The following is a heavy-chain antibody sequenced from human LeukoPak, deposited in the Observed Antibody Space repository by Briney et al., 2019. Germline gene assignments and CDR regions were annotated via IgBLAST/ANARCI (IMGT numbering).Heavy chain of an antibody. Sequence: PGGSLRLSCAASGFTVSSNYMSWVRQPPGKGLEWVSTIYIAGYTYYADSVKGRFTISRDNSKNTLYLQMNSLRAEDTAVYYCAKDSIVGAAFDYWGQGTLVTVSS. D-gene: IGHD1-26*01. J-gene: IGHJ4*02. V-gene: IGHV3-53*01. CDR3: AKDSIVGAAFDY. CDR1: GFTVSSNY. CDR2: IYIAGYT.